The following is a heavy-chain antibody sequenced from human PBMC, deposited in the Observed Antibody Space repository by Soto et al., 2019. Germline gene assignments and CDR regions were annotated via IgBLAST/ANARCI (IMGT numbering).Heavy chain of an antibody. Sequence: QVQLVQSGAEVKKPGASVKVSCKASGYTFTSYDINWVRQATGQGLEWMGWMNPNSGNTGNAQKVQGRVTMTRNTSISTAYMELSSLRSEDTAVYYCARDQTEGITIFGGGFDPWGQGTLVTVSS. CDR2: MNPNSGNT. CDR1: GYTFTSYD. J-gene: IGHJ5*02. D-gene: IGHD3-3*01. CDR3: ARDQTEGITIFGGGFDP. V-gene: IGHV1-8*01.